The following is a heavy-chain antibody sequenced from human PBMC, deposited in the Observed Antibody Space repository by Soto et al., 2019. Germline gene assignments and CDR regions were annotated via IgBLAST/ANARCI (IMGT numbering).Heavy chain of an antibody. CDR1: GYTFTSYN. CDR2: INPRGFFT. V-gene: IGHV1-46*01. CDR3: ASAAGRFGELFWFDP. D-gene: IGHD3-10*01. Sequence: QVQLVQSGAEVKKPGASAKVSCKASGYTFTSYNIHWVRQAPGQGLEWVGMINPRGFFTTYAQKFRGRVTMTGDTSPSVVYMDLTNLRSEDTAMYYCASAAGRFGELFWFDPWGQGTLVSVSS. J-gene: IGHJ5*02.